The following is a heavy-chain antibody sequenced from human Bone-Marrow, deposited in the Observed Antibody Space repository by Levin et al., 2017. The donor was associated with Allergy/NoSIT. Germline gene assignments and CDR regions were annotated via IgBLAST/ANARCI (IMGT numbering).Heavy chain of an antibody. CDR2: ISYDGSNK. D-gene: IGHD3-3*01. CDR1: GFTFSSYA. CDR3: ARVTVFGVGEGYFDY. Sequence: PGGSLRLSCAASGFTFSSYAMHWVRQAPGKGLEWVAVISYDGSNKYYADSVKGRFTISRDNSKNTLYLQMNSLRAEDTAVYYCARVTVFGVGEGYFDYWGQGTLVTVSS. J-gene: IGHJ4*02. V-gene: IGHV3-30-3*01.